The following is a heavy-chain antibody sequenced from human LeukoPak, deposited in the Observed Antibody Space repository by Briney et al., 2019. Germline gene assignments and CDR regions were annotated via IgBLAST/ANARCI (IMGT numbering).Heavy chain of an antibody. CDR3: AKDARRYCSSTSCYSGFDY. V-gene: IGHV3-23*01. Sequence: GGSLRLSCAASGFTFSSYAMSWVRQAPGKRLEWVSAISGSGGSTYYADSLKGRFPISRDNSKNTLYLQMNSLRAEDTAVYYCAKDARRYCSSTSCYSGFDYWGQGTLVTVSS. D-gene: IGHD2-2*01. J-gene: IGHJ4*02. CDR1: GFTFSSYA. CDR2: ISGSGGST.